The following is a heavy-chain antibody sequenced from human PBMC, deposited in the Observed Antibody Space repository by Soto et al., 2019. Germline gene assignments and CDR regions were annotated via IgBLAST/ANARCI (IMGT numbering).Heavy chain of an antibody. D-gene: IGHD6-13*01. V-gene: IGHV4-39*01. CDR2: IYGTGNT. Sequence: QLQLQESGPGLVKPSETLSLSCTVSGGSITSSFYWGWIRQPPGKGLEWIGSIYGTGNTYYNPSLKGRVPKAARTSKNQFSLNLISVTAADTAVYYCRSSSRYSTDVWGQGATVTVSS. CDR3: RSSSRYSTDV. CDR1: GGSITSSFY. J-gene: IGHJ6*02.